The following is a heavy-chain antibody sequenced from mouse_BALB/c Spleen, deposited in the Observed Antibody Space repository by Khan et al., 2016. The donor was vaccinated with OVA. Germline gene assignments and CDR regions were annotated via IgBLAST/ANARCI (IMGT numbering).Heavy chain of an antibody. V-gene: IGHV5-6-5*01. CDR3: TRLVDY. CDR2: INSGGST. Sequence: EVELVESGGGLVKPGGSLKLSCAASGFTFSSYAVSWIRQTPEKRLEWVASINSGGSTYYPDRVKGRFTISRDDARNILYLQMSSLRSEDTAMYYCTRLVDYWGQGTSGTVSS. J-gene: IGHJ4*01. CDR1: GFTFSSYA.